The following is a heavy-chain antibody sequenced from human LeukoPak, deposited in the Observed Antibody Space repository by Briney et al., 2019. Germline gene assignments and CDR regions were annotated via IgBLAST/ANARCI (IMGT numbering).Heavy chain of an antibody. V-gene: IGHV4-59*12. CDR2: IYYSGST. Sequence: SETLSLTRTVSGGSISSYYWSWIRQPPGKGLEWIGYIYYSGSTNYNPSLKSRVTISVDTSKNQFSLKLSSVTAADTAAYYCARDLYGGASDYWGQGTLVTVSS. CDR1: GGSISSYY. J-gene: IGHJ4*02. CDR3: ARDLYGGASDY. D-gene: IGHD4-23*01.